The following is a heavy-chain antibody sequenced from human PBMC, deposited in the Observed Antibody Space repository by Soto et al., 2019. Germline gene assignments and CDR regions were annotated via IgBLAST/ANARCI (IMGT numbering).Heavy chain of an antibody. D-gene: IGHD3-10*01. J-gene: IGHJ6*02. CDR2: ISSSSSTI. CDR1: GFTFSIYS. CDR3: AGGGVRGVITRTRDYYGMDV. Sequence: GGSLRLSCAASGFTFSIYSMNWVRQAPGKGLEWVSYISSSSSTIFYTDSVKGRFTVSRDNAKNSLYLQMNSLRVEDTAMYYCAGGGVRGVITRTRDYYGMDVWGQGTTVTVSS. V-gene: IGHV3-48*01.